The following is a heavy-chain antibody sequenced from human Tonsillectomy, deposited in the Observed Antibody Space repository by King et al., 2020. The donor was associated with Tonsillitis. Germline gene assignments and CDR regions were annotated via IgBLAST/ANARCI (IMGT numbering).Heavy chain of an antibody. CDR1: GFTFSNYA. V-gene: IGHV3-30*01. CDR2: ISSGGSNK. Sequence: VQLVESGGGVVQPGRSLRLSCAASGFTFSNYAMHWVRQAPGKGLEWVAVISSGGSNKFYAGSVKGRFTISRDTSRNTLSLQMNSLRADDTAVYYCARGSYYDSSGHFPFDYWGQGTLVTVSS. D-gene: IGHD3-22*01. J-gene: IGHJ4*02. CDR3: ARGSYYDSSGHFPFDY.